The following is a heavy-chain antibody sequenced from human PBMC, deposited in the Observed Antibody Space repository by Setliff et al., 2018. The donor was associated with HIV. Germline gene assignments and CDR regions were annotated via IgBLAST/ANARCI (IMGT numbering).Heavy chain of an antibody. Sequence: SVKVSCKASGGTFSSYAISWVRQAPGQGLEWMGGIIPILGIANYAQKFQGRVTITADKSTSTAYMELSSLRSEDTAVYYCARKRLPGGPLDLWGRGTLVTVSS. CDR2: IIPILGIA. CDR3: ARKRLPGGPLDL. D-gene: IGHD2-15*01. CDR1: GGTFSSYA. J-gene: IGHJ2*01. V-gene: IGHV1-69*10.